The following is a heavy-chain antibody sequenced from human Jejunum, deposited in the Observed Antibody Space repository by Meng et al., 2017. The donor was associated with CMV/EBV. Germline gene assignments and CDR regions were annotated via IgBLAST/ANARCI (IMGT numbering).Heavy chain of an antibody. CDR3: AKDAGTVTGLSALDI. CDR1: GFSVSSYA. CDR2: ISTSGDSV. D-gene: IGHD4-17*01. V-gene: IGHV3-23*01. Sequence: GFSVSSYAMECVRRAPGKGLEWVSAISTSGDSVYYADSVKGRFIVSRDNSKNTMYLQMNRPRAEDTAVYYCAKDAGTVTGLSALDIWGQGAVVTVSS. J-gene: IGHJ3*02.